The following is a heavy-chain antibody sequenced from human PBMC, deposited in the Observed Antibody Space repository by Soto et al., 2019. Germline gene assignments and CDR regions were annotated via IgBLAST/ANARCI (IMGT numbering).Heavy chain of an antibody. V-gene: IGHV3-64D*06. CDR2: ISSDGGST. D-gene: IGHD2-2*02. CDR1: GFTFSSYA. Sequence: GSLRLSCSASGFTFSSYAMHWVRQAPGKGLEYVSAISSDGGSTYYADSVKGRFTISRDNSKNTLCLQMSSLRAEDTAVYYCVQLCSSTSCYKGPYYYYGMDVWGQGTTVTVSS. J-gene: IGHJ6*02. CDR3: VQLCSSTSCYKGPYYYYGMDV.